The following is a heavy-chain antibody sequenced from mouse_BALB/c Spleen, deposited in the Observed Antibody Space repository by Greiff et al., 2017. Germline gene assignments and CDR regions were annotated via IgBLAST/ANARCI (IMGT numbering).Heavy chain of an antibody. CDR2: ISSGGST. CDR1: GFTFSSYA. V-gene: IGHV5-6-5*01. Sequence: EVKLVESGGGLVKPGGSLKLSCAASGFTFSSYAMSWVRQTPEKRLEWVASISSGGSTYYPDSVKGRFTISRDKARNILYLQMSSLRSEDTAMYYCARRGGSSSLYYFDYWGQGTTLTVSS. J-gene: IGHJ2*01. CDR3: ARRGGSSSLYYFDY. D-gene: IGHD1-1*01.